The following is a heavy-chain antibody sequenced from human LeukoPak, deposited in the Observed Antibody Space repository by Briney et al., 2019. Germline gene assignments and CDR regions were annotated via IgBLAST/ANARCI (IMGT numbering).Heavy chain of an antibody. CDR2: IYYSGST. J-gene: IGHJ4*02. CDR1: GDSISTSSYY. D-gene: IGHD3-22*01. CDR3: ANVPYYYDSSGYS. V-gene: IGHV4-39*01. Sequence: SETLSLTCTVSGDSISTSSYYWGWIRQPPGKGLVWIGSIYYSGSTYYNPSLKSRVTISVDTSKNQFSLKLSSVTAADTAVYYCANVPYYYDSSGYSWGQGTLVTVSS.